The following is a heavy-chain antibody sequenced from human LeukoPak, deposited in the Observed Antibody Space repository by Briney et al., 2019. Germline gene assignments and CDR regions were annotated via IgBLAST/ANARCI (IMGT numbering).Heavy chain of an antibody. CDR1: GYTLTELS. D-gene: IGHD5-24*01. Sequence: SVKVSCKVSGYTLTELSMHWVRQAPGKGLEWMGGIIPIFGTANYAQKFQGRVTITADESTSTAYMELSSLRSEDTAVYYCVGEMATPPSFDYWGQGTLVTVSS. J-gene: IGHJ4*02. CDR2: IIPIFGTA. V-gene: IGHV1-69*13. CDR3: VGEMATPPSFDY.